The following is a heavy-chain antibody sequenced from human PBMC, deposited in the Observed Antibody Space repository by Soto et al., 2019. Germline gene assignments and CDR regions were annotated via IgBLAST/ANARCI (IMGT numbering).Heavy chain of an antibody. D-gene: IGHD3-10*01. CDR1: GFTFSSYA. V-gene: IGHV3-64*01. Sequence: PGGSLRLSCAASGFTFSSYAMHWVRQAPGKGLEYVSAISSNGGSTYYANSVKGRFTISRDNSKNTLYLQMGSLRAEDMAVYYCARASGAFDYWGQGTLVTVSS. CDR2: ISSNGGST. J-gene: IGHJ4*02. CDR3: ARASGAFDY.